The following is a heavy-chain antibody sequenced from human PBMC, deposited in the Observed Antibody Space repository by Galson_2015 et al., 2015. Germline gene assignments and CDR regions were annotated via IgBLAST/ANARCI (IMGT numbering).Heavy chain of an antibody. D-gene: IGHD2-2*01. J-gene: IGHJ3*01. V-gene: IGHV4-39*01. CDR2: SHYSGIT. CDR1: GGSISTSTHY. CDR3: ARNWDSSTLLGNAFDV. Sequence: SETLSLTCTVSGGSISTSTHYWHWIRQPPGKGLEWVGNSHYSGITYYNPSLKGRVSISVDTFKNQFSLRLTSVTAADTALYFCARNWDSSTLLGNAFDVWGQGTMVTVTS.